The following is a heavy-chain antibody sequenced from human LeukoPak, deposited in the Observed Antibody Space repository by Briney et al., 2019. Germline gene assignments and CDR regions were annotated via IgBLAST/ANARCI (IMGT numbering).Heavy chain of an antibody. J-gene: IGHJ4*02. V-gene: IGHV3-23*01. Sequence: GGSLRLSCAASGFTFSSYAMSWVGQAPGKGLEWVSAISGSGGSTYYADSVKGRFTISRDNSKNTLYLQMNSLRAEDTAVYYCAKGSCSSTSCPRGFDYWGQGTLVTVSS. CDR1: GFTFSSYA. CDR2: ISGSGGST. D-gene: IGHD2-2*01. CDR3: AKGSCSSTSCPRGFDY.